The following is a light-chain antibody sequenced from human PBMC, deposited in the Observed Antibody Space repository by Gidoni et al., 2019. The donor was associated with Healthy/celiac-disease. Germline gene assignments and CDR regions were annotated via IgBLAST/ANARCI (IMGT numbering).Light chain of an antibody. CDR2: SNN. CDR1: SSNIGSNT. CDR3: AAWDDSLNGLV. Sequence: QSVLTQPPSASGTPGQRVTISCSGSSSNIGSNTVNWYQPLPGTAPKLLLYSNNPRPSGVPDRFSGSKSGTSASLAISGLQSEDEADYYCAAWDDSLNGLVFGTGTKVTVL. V-gene: IGLV1-44*01. J-gene: IGLJ1*01.